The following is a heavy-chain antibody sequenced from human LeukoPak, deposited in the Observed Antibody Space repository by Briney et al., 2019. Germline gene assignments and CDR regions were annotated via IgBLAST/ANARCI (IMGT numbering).Heavy chain of an antibody. CDR3: AKEVATISFFDH. CDR2: ISYDGSNK. J-gene: IGHJ4*02. CDR1: GFTLSNYG. V-gene: IGHV3-30*18. Sequence: GTSLRLSCTASGFTLSNYGIQWVGQAPGKGLEWVAVISYDGSNKYYADSVKGRFTISRDNSKNTVYLQMNSLRAEDTAVYYCAKEVATISFFDHWGQGTLVTVSS. D-gene: IGHD5-24*01.